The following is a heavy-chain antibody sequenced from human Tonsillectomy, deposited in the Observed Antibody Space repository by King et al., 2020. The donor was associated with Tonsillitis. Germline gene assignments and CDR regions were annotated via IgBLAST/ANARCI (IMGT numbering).Heavy chain of an antibody. CDR2: IYHSGST. CDR3: ARGAREGGMDV. V-gene: IGHV4-30-2*01. J-gene: IGHJ6*02. CDR1: GGSISSGGYS. Sequence: QLQESGSGLVKPSQTLSLTCAVSGGSISSGGYSWSWIRQPPGKGLEWIGYIYHSGSTYYNPSLKSRVTISVDRSKNQFSLKLSSVTAADTAVYYCARGAREGGMDVWGQGTTVTVSS.